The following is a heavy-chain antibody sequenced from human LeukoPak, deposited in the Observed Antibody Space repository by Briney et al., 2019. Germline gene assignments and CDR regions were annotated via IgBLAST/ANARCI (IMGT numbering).Heavy chain of an antibody. Sequence: GGSLRLSCAASGFTFSDYYMSWIRQAPGKRLEWVSYISSSGSTIYYADSVKGRFTISRDNAKNSLYLQMNSLRAEDTAVYYCASGVMSSSWYFGWFDPWGQGTLVTVSS. CDR1: GFTFSDYY. CDR2: ISSSGSTI. CDR3: ASGVMSSSWYFGWFDP. V-gene: IGHV3-11*04. D-gene: IGHD6-13*01. J-gene: IGHJ5*02.